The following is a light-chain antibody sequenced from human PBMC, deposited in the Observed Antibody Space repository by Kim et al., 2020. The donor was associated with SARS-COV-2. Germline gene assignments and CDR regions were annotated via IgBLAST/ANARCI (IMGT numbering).Light chain of an antibody. CDR2: KDS. CDR3: QSADSSGTYRGV. V-gene: IGLV3-25*03. Sequence: YELTQPPSVSVSPGQTARITCSGDALPKQYAYWYQQKPGQAPVLVIYKDSERPSGIPERFSGSSSGTTVTLTISGVQAEDEADYYCQSADSSGTYRGVFGGGTQLTVL. J-gene: IGLJ2*01. CDR1: ALPKQY.